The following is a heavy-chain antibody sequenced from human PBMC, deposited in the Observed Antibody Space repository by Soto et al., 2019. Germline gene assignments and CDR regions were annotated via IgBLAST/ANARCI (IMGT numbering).Heavy chain of an antibody. CDR2: ISWNSGSI. Sequence: EVQLVESGGGLVQPGSSRRLSCAASGFTLDDYAMHWVRQAPGKGLEWVSGISWNSGSIGYADSVKGRFTISRDNAKXXXXXXXXXXXXXXXXXXXXXXXXXXXXXXXXPLFDYWGQGTLVTVSS. J-gene: IGHJ4*02. CDR1: GFTLDDYA. V-gene: IGHV3-9*01. CDR3: XXXXXXXXXXXXPLFDY.